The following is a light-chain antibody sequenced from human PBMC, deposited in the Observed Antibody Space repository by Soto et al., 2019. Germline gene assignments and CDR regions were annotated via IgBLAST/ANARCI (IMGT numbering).Light chain of an antibody. J-gene: IGLJ1*01. CDR3: CSYAGTYTGV. CDR1: SSDVGRYSY. Sequence: QSVLTQPRSVSGSPGQSVSISCTGTSSDVGRYSYVSWYQQHPGKAPKLMIYDVSERPSGVPDRFSGSKSGNTASLTISGLQAEDEADYYCCSYAGTYTGVFGTGTRSLS. V-gene: IGLV2-11*01. CDR2: DVS.